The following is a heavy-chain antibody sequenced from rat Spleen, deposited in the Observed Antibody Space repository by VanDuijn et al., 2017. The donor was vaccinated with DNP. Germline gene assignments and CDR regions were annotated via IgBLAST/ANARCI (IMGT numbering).Heavy chain of an antibody. CDR1: GFTFSNYY. D-gene: IGHD1-12*02. CDR2: ISTGGSNT. CDR3: TRDQITMMVPLDY. Sequence: EVKLVESGGGLVQPGRSLKLSCVASGFTFSNYYMTWVRQAPTKGLEWVAFISTGGSNTYYRDSVRGRFTISRDDAKSTLYLQMVSLRSEDTATYYCTRDQITMMVPLDYWGQGVMVTVSS. J-gene: IGHJ2*01. V-gene: IGHV5-25*01.